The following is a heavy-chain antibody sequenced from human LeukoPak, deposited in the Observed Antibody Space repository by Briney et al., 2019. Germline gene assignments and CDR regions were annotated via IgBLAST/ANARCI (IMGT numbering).Heavy chain of an antibody. CDR1: GFTVSSNY. CDR3: ASWYSSGWYGEDFDY. J-gene: IGHJ4*02. Sequence: PGGSLRLSCAASGFTVSSNYMSWVRQAPGKGLVWVSRINSDGSSTSYADSVKGRFTISRDNAKNTLYLQMNSLRAEDTAVYYCASWYSSGWYGEDFDYWGQGTLVTVSS. CDR2: INSDGSST. V-gene: IGHV3-74*01. D-gene: IGHD6-19*01.